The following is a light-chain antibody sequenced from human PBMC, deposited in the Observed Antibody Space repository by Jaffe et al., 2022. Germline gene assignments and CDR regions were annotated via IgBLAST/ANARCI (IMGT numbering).Light chain of an antibody. CDR2: TAS. V-gene: IGKV1-5*03. Sequence: DIQMTQSPSTLSASVGDRVTITCRASQSISSWLAWYQQKPGKAPRVLIYTASNLESGVPSRFSGSGSGTEFTLTISSLQPDDFATYYCQQYQSDSWTFGQGTKVEIK. J-gene: IGKJ1*01. CDR3: QQYQSDSWT. CDR1: QSISSW.